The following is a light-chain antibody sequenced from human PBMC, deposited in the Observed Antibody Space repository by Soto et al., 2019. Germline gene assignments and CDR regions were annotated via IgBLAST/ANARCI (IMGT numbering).Light chain of an antibody. V-gene: IGKV3-15*01. CDR2: GAS. CDR1: QSVNSN. J-gene: IGKJ2*01. Sequence: EIVMTQSPATLSVSPGERATLSCRASQSVNSNLAWYQQKPGQAPRLLIYGASTRATGIPARFSGSGSGTEFTLTISSLQSEDFAVYYCQQYNNWALYTFGQGTKLEIK. CDR3: QQYNNWALYT.